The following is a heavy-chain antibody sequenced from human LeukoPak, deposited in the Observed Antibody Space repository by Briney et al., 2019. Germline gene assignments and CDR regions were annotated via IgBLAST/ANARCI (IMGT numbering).Heavy chain of an antibody. V-gene: IGHV3-23*01. CDR1: GFTFSSYA. Sequence: GGSLRLSCAASGFTFSSYAMSWVRQAPGKGLEWVSAISGSGGSTYYADSVKGRFTISRDNAKNSLNLHMNSLRAEDTAVYYCARTGGWPLPHFESWGQGTLVTVSS. D-gene: IGHD6-19*01. CDR2: ISGSGGST. CDR3: ARTGGWPLPHFES. J-gene: IGHJ4*02.